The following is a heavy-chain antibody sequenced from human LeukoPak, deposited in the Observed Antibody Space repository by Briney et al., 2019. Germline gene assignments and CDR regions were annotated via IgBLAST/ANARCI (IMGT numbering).Heavy chain of an antibody. D-gene: IGHD2-21*02. CDR1: GGSFSGYY. J-gene: IGHJ6*02. CDR3: ARVVVVTASPFVDYGMDV. Sequence: SETLSLTCAVYGGSFSGYYWSWIRQPPGKGLEWIGYIYYSGSTYYNPSLKSRVTISVDTSKNQFSLKLSSVTAADTAVYYCARVVVVTASPFVDYGMDVWGQGTTVTVSS. V-gene: IGHV4-34*09. CDR2: IYYSGST.